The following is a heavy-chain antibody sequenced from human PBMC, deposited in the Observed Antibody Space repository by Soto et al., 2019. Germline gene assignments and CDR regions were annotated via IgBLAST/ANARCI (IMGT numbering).Heavy chain of an antibody. CDR2: ISSSTTKI. V-gene: IGHV3-48*02. CDR1: GFAFGACS. Sequence: GSLRLSCAASGFAFGACSMNWVRQAPGKGLEWVSYISSSTTKIYYADSVQGRFTISRDNAKNSLYLQMDSLRDEDTAVYYCARARSRGGDYYYYHGMDVWGQGTTVTVSS. CDR3: ARARSRGGDYYYYHGMDV. D-gene: IGHD2-15*01. J-gene: IGHJ6*02.